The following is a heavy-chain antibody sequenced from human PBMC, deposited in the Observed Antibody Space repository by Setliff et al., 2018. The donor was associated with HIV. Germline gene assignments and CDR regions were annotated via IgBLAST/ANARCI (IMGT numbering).Heavy chain of an antibody. Sequence: SVKVSCKASGGTFSSFAISWVRQAPGQGLEWMGGIMPIFGSANYAQKFQGRVTITADESTSTVYMELSSLRSDDTALYYCAREGNSGHGGQIEFDYWGQGTLVTVSS. D-gene: IGHD1-26*01. CDR2: IMPIFGSA. CDR1: GGTFSSFA. CDR3: AREGNSGHGGQIEFDY. V-gene: IGHV1-69*13. J-gene: IGHJ4*02.